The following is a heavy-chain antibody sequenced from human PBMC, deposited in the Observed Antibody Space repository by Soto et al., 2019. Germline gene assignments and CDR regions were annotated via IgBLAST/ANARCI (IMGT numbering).Heavy chain of an antibody. CDR2: ISSSSSYI. Sequence: GGSLRLSCAASGFTFSSYSMNWVRQAPGKGLEWVSSISSSSSYIYYADSVKGRFTISRDNDKNSLYLQLNRLRAEDTAVYYCARDQITVYDSSGYSYYCDMDVWGKGTTVTVSS. D-gene: IGHD3-22*01. CDR3: ARDQITVYDSSGYSYYCDMDV. J-gene: IGHJ6*03. CDR1: GFTFSSYS. V-gene: IGHV3-21*01.